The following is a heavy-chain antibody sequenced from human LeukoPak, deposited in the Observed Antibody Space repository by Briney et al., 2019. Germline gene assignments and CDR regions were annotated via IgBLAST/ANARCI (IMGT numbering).Heavy chain of an antibody. D-gene: IGHD2-2*01. Sequence: SVTLTLTCTVSGDPISRYHWSWLRQSPGKGLEWLGYIYYCGSTNYNPSLKSRVTILVDKSKNLFSLKLSSLTAADTAVYYWSDHCSSTSYHGDYWGQGTLVTVSS. V-gene: IGHV4-59*08. CDR1: GDPISRYH. J-gene: IGHJ4*02. CDR2: IYYCGST. CDR3: SDHCSSTSYHGDY.